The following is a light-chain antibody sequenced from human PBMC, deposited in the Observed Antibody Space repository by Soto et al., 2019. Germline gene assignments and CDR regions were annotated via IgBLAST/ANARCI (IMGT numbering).Light chain of an antibody. J-gene: IGKJ4*01. CDR2: ATS. CDR1: QPINGY. V-gene: IGKV1-39*01. Sequence: DIQMTQSPSSLSASVGDRVTITCRASQPINGYLNWYQQKPGKAPNLLLYATSSLQSGVPSRFSGSGSGTDFTVIISSLQPEDFATYYGQQSYSTPLTFAGGTKVEVK. CDR3: QQSYSTPLT.